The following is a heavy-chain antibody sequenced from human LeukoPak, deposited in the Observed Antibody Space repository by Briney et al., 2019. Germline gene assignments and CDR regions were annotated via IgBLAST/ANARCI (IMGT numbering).Heavy chain of an antibody. CDR3: ARKDGDI. J-gene: IGHJ3*02. Sequence: SETLSLTCTVSGASVSSYYWIWIRQPAGRGLEWIGRIDASGSTNYNPSLKSRVTMSVDSSKNQFSLKVGSVTAADTAVYYCARKDGDIWGQGTMFTVSS. V-gene: IGHV4-4*07. CDR1: GASVSSYY. CDR2: IDASGST. D-gene: IGHD5-24*01.